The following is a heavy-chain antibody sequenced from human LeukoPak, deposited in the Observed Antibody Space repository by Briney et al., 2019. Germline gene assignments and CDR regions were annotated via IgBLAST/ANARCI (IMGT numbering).Heavy chain of an antibody. J-gene: IGHJ4*02. CDR1: GFTFSSYG. V-gene: IGHV3-30*03. Sequence: GRSLRLSCAASGFTFSSYGMHWVRQAPGKGLEWVAVISYDGSNKYYADSVKGRFTISRDNSKNTLYLQMNSLRAEDTAVYYCARDSDINHWDYWGQGTLVTVSS. CDR3: ARDSDINHWDY. CDR2: ISYDGSNK. D-gene: IGHD1-14*01.